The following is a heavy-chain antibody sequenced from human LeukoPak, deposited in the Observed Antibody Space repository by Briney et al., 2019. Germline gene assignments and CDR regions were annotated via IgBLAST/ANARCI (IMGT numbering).Heavy chain of an antibody. CDR3: TTGFYGSERH. J-gene: IGHJ4*02. Sequence: PGGSLRLSCAASGFNFNYAWTSWVRQAPGKGLEWVGRIKSKTDGGTTDYGAPVKGRFTISRDDSKNTVYLQMNTLKTEDTAVYFCTTGFYGSERHWGQGTLVTVSS. CDR1: GFNFNYAW. V-gene: IGHV3-15*01. D-gene: IGHD3-10*01. CDR2: IKSKTDGGTT.